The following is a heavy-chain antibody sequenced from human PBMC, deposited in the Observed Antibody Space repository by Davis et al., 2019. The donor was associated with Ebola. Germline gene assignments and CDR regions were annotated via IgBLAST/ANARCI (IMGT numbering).Heavy chain of an antibody. D-gene: IGHD6-19*01. CDR3: ARDRSGYDYYGMDV. Sequence: GSLRLSCAASGFTFSTYSMNWVRQAPGKGLEWVSYISDSSASIYYADSVKGRFTISRDDAKNSLYPQMNSLRDEDTAVYYCARDRSGYDYYGMDVWGQGTTVTVSS. CDR2: ISDSSASI. J-gene: IGHJ6*02. CDR1: GFTFSTYS. V-gene: IGHV3-48*02.